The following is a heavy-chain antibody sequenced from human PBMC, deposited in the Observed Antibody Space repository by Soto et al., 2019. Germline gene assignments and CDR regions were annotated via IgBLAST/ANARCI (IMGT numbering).Heavy chain of an antibody. CDR2: IYYSGST. Sequence: SETLSLTCTVSGGSIISGDYYWSWIRQPPGKGLEWIGYIYYSGSTYYNPSLKSRVTISVDTSKNQFSLKLSSVTAADTAVYYCAGDRFGCVDVWGQGTTVTVSS. V-gene: IGHV4-30-4*01. CDR1: GGSIISGDYY. J-gene: IGHJ6*02. CDR3: AGDRFGCVDV. D-gene: IGHD3-10*01.